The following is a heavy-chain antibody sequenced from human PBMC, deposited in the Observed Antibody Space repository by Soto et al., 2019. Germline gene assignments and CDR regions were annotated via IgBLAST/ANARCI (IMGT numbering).Heavy chain of an antibody. J-gene: IGHJ6*02. CDR2: IYPGDSDT. CDR1: GYSFTSYW. Sequence: GESLKISCKGSGYSFTSYWIGWVRQMPGKGLEWMGIIYPGDSDTRYSPSFQGQVTISAGKSISTAYLQWSSLRASDTAMYYCARHTDYGDYVGYYGMDVWGQGTTVTVSS. D-gene: IGHD4-17*01. V-gene: IGHV5-51*01. CDR3: ARHTDYGDYVGYYGMDV.